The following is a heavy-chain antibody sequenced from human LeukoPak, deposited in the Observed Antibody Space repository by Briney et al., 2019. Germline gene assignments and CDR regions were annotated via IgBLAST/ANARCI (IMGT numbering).Heavy chain of an antibody. Sequence: ASVKVSCKASGFTFTSSAMQWVRQARGQRLEWIGWIVVGSGNTNYAQKFQERVTMTRDTSISTAYMELSRLRSDYTAVYYCARDGVLRYFDWLGWFDPWGQGTLVTVSS. CDR1: GFTFTSSA. CDR3: ARDGVLRYFDWLGWFDP. V-gene: IGHV1-58*02. CDR2: IVVGSGNT. J-gene: IGHJ5*02. D-gene: IGHD3-9*01.